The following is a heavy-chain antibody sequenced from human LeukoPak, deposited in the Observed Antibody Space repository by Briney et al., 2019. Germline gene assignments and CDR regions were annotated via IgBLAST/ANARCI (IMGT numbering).Heavy chain of an antibody. CDR1: GLTFSRYA. V-gene: IGHV3-23*01. Sequence: GGSLRLSCAASGLTFSRYAMRWVGQAPGKGGEGVSAISGSGGSTYYAHSVKGRFTISRDNAKNSLYLQLNSLRAEDTAVYYCAELGITMIGGVWGKGTTVTISS. J-gene: IGHJ6*04. CDR3: AELGITMIGGV. D-gene: IGHD3-10*02. CDR2: ISGSGGST.